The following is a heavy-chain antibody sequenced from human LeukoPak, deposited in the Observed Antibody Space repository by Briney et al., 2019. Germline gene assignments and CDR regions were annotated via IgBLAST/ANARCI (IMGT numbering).Heavy chain of an antibody. CDR1: VGPFSGYY. Sequence: PSETLSLTCAVNVGPFSGYYWSWVRQPPGKGLEWIGEINHSGNTNYNPSLKSRVTISVDTSKNQFSLKLSSVTAADTAVYYCARRLQFPYYYYMDVWGKGTTVTVSS. CDR2: INHSGNT. D-gene: IGHD4-11*01. CDR3: ARRLQFPYYYYMDV. J-gene: IGHJ6*03. V-gene: IGHV4-34*01.